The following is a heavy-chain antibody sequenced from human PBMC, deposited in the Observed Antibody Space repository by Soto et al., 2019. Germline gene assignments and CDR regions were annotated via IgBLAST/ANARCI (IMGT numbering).Heavy chain of an antibody. CDR2: ISAYNGNT. Sequence: ASVKVSCKASGYTFTSYGISWVRQAPGQGLEWMGWISAYNGNTNYAQKLQGRVTMTTDTSTSTAYMELRSLRSDDTAVYYCAGRELAAAGTSDAFDIWGQGTMVTVSS. J-gene: IGHJ3*02. V-gene: IGHV1-18*01. CDR1: GYTFTSYG. CDR3: AGRELAAAGTSDAFDI. D-gene: IGHD6-13*01.